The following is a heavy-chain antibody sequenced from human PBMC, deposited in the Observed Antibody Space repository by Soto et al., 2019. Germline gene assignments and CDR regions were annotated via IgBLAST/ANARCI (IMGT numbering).Heavy chain of an antibody. CDR3: ARLVGVDY. V-gene: IGHV3-48*02. CDR1: GFSFSVYS. CDR2: INSASNTI. J-gene: IGHJ4*02. D-gene: IGHD1-26*01. Sequence: EVQLVESGGGLVQPGGSLRLSCTASGFSFSVYSVNWVRQAPGKGLEWVSYINSASNTIYYADSVKGRFSISRDNVKNSVYLHMISLRDEDTAVYYCARLVGVDYWGQGTLVTVSS.